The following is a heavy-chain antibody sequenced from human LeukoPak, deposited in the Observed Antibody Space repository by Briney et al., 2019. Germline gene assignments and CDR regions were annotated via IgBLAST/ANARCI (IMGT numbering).Heavy chain of an antibody. CDR3: TRTSGYSGYEGFDP. Sequence: GRSLRLSCAASGFTFDDYAMHWVRQAPGKGLEWVSGISWNSGSIGYADSVKGRFTISRDNAKNSLYLQMNSLRAEDTALYYCTRTSGYSGYEGFDPWGQGTLVTVSS. D-gene: IGHD5-12*01. CDR1: GFTFDDYA. V-gene: IGHV3-9*01. J-gene: IGHJ5*02. CDR2: ISWNSGSI.